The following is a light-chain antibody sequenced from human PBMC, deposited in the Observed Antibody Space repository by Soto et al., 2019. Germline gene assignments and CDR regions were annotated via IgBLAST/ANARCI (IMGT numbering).Light chain of an antibody. J-gene: IGKJ1*01. CDR3: QQGKT. V-gene: IGKV1-5*01. Sequence: DIQMTHSPSTLSASVGDRVTITCRASQTISSWLAWYQQKPGKAPKLLIYDASSLESGVPSRFSGSGSGTEFTLTISSLQPDDFATYYCQQGKTFGQGTKVDIK. CDR1: QTISSW. CDR2: DAS.